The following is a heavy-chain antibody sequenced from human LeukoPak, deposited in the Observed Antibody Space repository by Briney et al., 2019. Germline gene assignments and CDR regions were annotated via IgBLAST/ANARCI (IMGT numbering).Heavy chain of an antibody. Sequence: GASVKVSCKASGYTFTNYDINWVRQAPGQGLEWMGWMNPNSGNTDYAQKFQGRVTMTRNTSISTAYMELSSLVSEDTAVYYCARGTGSWLRLTRWFDTWGQGTLVTVSS. CDR2: MNPNSGNT. CDR3: ARGTGSWLRLTRWFDT. CDR1: GYTFTNYD. V-gene: IGHV1-8*01. D-gene: IGHD5-12*01. J-gene: IGHJ5*02.